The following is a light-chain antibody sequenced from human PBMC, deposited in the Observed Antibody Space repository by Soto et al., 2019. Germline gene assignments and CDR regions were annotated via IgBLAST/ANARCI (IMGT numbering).Light chain of an antibody. CDR3: QQRSNWPPT. CDR2: DAS. V-gene: IGKV3-11*01. CDR1: QRVSSC. J-gene: IGKJ2*01. Sequence: EIVLTQSPATLSLSPGERATLSCRASQRVSSCLAWYQQKPGQAPRLLIYDASNRATGIPARFSGSGSGTDFTLTISSLEPEDFAVYYCQQRSNWPPTFGQGTKLEIK.